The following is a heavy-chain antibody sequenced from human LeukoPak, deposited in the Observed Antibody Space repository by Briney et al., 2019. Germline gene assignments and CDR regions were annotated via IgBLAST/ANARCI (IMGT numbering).Heavy chain of an antibody. V-gene: IGHV3-7*01. J-gene: IGHJ5*01. CDR1: GFSFSNSW. Sequence: PGGSLRLSCAASGFSFSNSWMSWVRQAPGKGLEWVANIKTDGSETYYVDSVKGRFTISRDNAENSLFLQMNSLRAEDTAVYYCARGGSYSWFDSWGQGTPVTVSS. CDR3: ARGGSYSWFDS. CDR2: IKTDGSET.